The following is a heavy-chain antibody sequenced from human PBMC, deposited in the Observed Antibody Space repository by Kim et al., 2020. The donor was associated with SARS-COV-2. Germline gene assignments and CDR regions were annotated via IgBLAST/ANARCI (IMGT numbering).Heavy chain of an antibody. Sequence: TAYADSVKGRFTISRDTAKNTVYLRMNSLRGEGTAVYYCASHRGGWLSEYCGQGTLVTVSS. V-gene: IGHV3-74*01. CDR2: T. D-gene: IGHD6-19*01. J-gene: IGHJ4*02. CDR3: ASHRGGWLSEY.